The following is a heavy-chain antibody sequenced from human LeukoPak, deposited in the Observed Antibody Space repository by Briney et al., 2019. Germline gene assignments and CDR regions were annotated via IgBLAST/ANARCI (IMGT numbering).Heavy chain of an antibody. CDR2: ISGSDGST. V-gene: IGHV3-23*01. CDR3: ARQVSCDTTTCYAGMPPDY. J-gene: IGHJ4*02. Sequence: GGSLRLSCAASGFTFSRYAMSWVHQTPEKGLEWVSVISGSDGSTYYADSVRGRFTISRDDSGDTLFLQMDSLRAEDTAVYYCARQVSCDTTTCYAGMPPDYWGQGTLVTVSS. D-gene: IGHD2-2*01. CDR1: GFTFSRYA.